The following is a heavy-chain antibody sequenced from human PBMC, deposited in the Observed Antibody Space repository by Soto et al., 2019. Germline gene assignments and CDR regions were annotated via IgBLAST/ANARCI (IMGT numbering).Heavy chain of an antibody. V-gene: IGHV4-31*02. D-gene: IGHD2-8*01. CDR1: GGSISSGGYY. CDR2: IYYSGST. Sequence: SETLSLTCTVSGGSISSGGYYWSWIRQQPGKGLEWIGYIYYSGSTYYNPSLKSRVTISVDTSKNQFSLKLSSVTAADTAVYYCARGGGRYCTNGVCYKSPSVFDYWGQGTLVTVS. CDR3: ARGGGRYCTNGVCYKSPSVFDY. J-gene: IGHJ4*02.